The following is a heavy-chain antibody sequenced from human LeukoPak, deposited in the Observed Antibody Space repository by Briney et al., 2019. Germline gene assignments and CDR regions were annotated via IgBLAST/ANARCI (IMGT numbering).Heavy chain of an antibody. CDR1: GSTFANYW. J-gene: IGHJ4*02. Sequence: GGSLEISCQGSGSTFANYWIGWVRQLQGKGLEWMGIMYPGDSDTRYSPSFQGQVTISADKSIGTAYLQWSSLKASDTAMYYCAIGGDSSTSCYRCFNYWGQGTLVTVSS. CDR3: AIGGDSSTSCYRCFNY. V-gene: IGHV5-51*01. CDR2: MYPGDSDT. D-gene: IGHD2-2*02.